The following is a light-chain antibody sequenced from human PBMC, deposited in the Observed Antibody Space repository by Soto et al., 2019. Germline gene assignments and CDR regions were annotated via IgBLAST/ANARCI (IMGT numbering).Light chain of an antibody. CDR1: SSDVGGYKF. V-gene: IGLV2-14*01. CDR2: EVS. CDR3: GSYTGSIYV. Sequence: QSVLTQPVSVSGSPGQSITISCTGTSSDVGGYKFVSWYQQHPGKAPKLMIYEVSNRPSGVSSRFSGSKSGNTASLTISGLQAEDEADYYCGSYTGSIYVFGTGTKVTVL. J-gene: IGLJ1*01.